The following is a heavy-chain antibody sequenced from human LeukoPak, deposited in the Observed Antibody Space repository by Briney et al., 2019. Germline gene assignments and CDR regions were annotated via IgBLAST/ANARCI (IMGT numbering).Heavy chain of an antibody. Sequence: GGSRRLSCAASGFTLSNYWMTWVRQAPGKGLEWVANIKEDGSEKYYVDSVKGRFTISRDNAKKSLYLEMNSLRAEDTTVYYCAKDDEITFGTVSGGQGTLVTVSS. CDR1: GFTLSNYW. CDR3: AKDDEITFGTVS. J-gene: IGHJ4*02. V-gene: IGHV3-7*01. CDR2: IKEDGSEK. D-gene: IGHD3-16*01.